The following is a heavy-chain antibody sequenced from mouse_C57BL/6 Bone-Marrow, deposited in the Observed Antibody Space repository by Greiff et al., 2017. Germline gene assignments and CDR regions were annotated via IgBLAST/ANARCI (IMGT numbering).Heavy chain of an antibody. D-gene: IGHD1-1*01. CDR1: GYTFTSYW. CDR3: ARNYYYEYYYAMDY. V-gene: IGHV1-64*01. Sequence: QVQLQQPGAELVKPGASVKLSCKASGYTFTSYWMHWVKQRPGQGLEWIGMIHPNSGSTNYNEKFKSKATLTVDKSSSTAYMQLISLTSEDAAVYYCARNYYYEYYYAMDYWGQGTSVTVSS. J-gene: IGHJ4*01. CDR2: IHPNSGST.